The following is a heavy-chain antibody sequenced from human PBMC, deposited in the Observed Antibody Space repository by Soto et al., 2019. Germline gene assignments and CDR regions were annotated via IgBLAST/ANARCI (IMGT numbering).Heavy chain of an antibody. V-gene: IGHV4-59*01. CDR2: IYYSGST. D-gene: IGHD3-22*01. Sequence: QVQLQESGPGLVKPSETLSLTCTVSGDSINNYYWTWIRQPPGKGLEWIGNIYYSGSTSYNPSLESRVIISVDRSKNQISLKVSSVNAADTAVYHCASVRSSGDYWDYFDYWGQGALVTVSS. J-gene: IGHJ4*02. CDR1: GDSINNYY. CDR3: ASVRSSGDYWDYFDY.